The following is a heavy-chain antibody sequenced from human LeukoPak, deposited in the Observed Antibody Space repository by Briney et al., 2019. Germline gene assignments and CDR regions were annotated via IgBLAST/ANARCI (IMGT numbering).Heavy chain of an antibody. CDR2: IYSGGGT. Sequence: GGSLRLSCAASGFTFSSYAMSWVRQAPGKGLEWVSIIYSGGGTHYADSVRGRFTISRDNSKNTLYLQMSSLRAEDTAVYFCARDLPFDPWGQGTLVTVSS. V-gene: IGHV3-66*01. J-gene: IGHJ5*02. CDR3: ARDLPFDP. CDR1: GFTFSSYA.